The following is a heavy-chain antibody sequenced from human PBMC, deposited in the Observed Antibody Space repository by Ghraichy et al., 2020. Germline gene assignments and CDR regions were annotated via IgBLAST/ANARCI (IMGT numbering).Heavy chain of an antibody. V-gene: IGHV3-48*03. J-gene: IGHJ6*03. Sequence: GGSLRLSCAASGFTFSSYEMNWVRQAPGKGLEWVSYISSSGSTIYYADSVKGRFTISRDNAKNSLYLQMNSLRAEDTAVYYCARAGREVTGGWYSFYYYYMDVWGKGTTVTVSS. CDR3: ARAGREVTGGWYSFYYYYMDV. CDR2: ISSSGSTI. CDR1: GFTFSSYE. D-gene: IGHD6-19*01.